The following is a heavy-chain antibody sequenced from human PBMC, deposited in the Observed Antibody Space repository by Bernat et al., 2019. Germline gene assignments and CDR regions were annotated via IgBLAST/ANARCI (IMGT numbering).Heavy chain of an antibody. CDR2: ISYDGSNQ. Sequence: QVQLVESGGGVVQPGRSLRLSCAASGFTFSSYAMHWVRQAPGKGLEWVAVISYDGSNQYYADSVKGRFTISRDNSKNTLYLQMNSLRPEDTAVYYCARDEGSAAAGTYIGYFQHWGQGTLVTVSS. V-gene: IGHV3-30-3*01. J-gene: IGHJ1*01. CDR1: GFTFSSYA. D-gene: IGHD6-13*01. CDR3: ARDEGSAAAGTYIGYFQH.